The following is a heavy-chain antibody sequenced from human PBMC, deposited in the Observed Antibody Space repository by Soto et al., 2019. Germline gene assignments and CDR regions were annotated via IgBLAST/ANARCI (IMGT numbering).Heavy chain of an antibody. J-gene: IGHJ4*02. CDR1: GGSISSGGYS. V-gene: IGHV4-30-2*01. CDR2: IYHSGST. Sequence: LSLTCAVSGGSISSGGYSWSWIRQPPGKGLEWIGYIYHSGSTYYNPSLKSRVTMSVDTSKNQFSLKLTSVTAVDTAVYYCARRDIQGPIDYWGQGTLVTVSS. CDR3: ARRDIQGPIDY.